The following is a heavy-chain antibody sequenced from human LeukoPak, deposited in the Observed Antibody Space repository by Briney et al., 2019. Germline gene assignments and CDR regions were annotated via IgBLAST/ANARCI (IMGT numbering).Heavy chain of an antibody. CDR2: IGTAGDT. D-gene: IGHD3-10*01. J-gene: IGHJ4*02. CDR3: ARVRLLSFDY. V-gene: IGHV3-13*01. CDR1: GFTFSSYD. Sequence: PGGSLRLSCAASGFTFSSYDMHWVRQATGKGLEWVSAIGTAGDTYYTGSVKGRFTISRENAKNSLYLQMNSLRAEDTAVYYCARVRLLSFDYWGQGTLVTVSS.